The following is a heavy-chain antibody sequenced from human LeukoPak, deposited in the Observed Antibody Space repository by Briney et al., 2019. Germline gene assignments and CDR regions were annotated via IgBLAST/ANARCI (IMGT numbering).Heavy chain of an antibody. D-gene: IGHD4/OR15-4a*01. V-gene: IGHV3-7*01. CDR3: ARDGPNKLGFES. J-gene: IGHJ4*02. Sequence: PGGSLRLSCAASGFTLSSNWMSWVRQAPGKGLEWLANIKQDGSDKQYVDSVKGRFTISRDNAKDSLSLQMNSLRVEDTAVYYCARDGPNKLGFESWGQGTLVTVSS. CDR1: GFTLSSNW. CDR2: IKQDGSDK.